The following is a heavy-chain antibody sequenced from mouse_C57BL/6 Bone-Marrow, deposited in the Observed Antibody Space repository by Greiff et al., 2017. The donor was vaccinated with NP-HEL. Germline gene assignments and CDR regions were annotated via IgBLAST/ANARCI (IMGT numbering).Heavy chain of an antibody. CDR3: ASRYYGSSYGVGFDY. J-gene: IGHJ2*01. CDR1: GFNIKDYY. D-gene: IGHD1-1*01. V-gene: IGHV14-2*01. CDR2: IDPEDGET. Sequence: VQLKESGAELVKPGASVKLSCTASGFNIKDYYMHWVKQRTEQGLEWIGRIDPEDGETKYAPKFQGKATITADTSSNTAYLQLSSLTSEDTAVYYCASRYYGSSYGVGFDYWGQGTTLTVSS.